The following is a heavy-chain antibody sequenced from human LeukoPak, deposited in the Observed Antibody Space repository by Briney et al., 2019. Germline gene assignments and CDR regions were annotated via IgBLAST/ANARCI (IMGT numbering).Heavy chain of an antibody. CDR2: IIPIFGTA. CDR1: GGTFSSYA. Sequence: GASVNVSCKASGGTFSSYAISWVRQAPGQGLEWMGGIIPIFGTANYAQKFQGRVTITADESTSTAYMELSSLRSEDTAVYYCARDLASGGDYWGQGTLVTVSS. D-gene: IGHD3-10*01. J-gene: IGHJ4*02. CDR3: ARDLASGGDY. V-gene: IGHV1-69*13.